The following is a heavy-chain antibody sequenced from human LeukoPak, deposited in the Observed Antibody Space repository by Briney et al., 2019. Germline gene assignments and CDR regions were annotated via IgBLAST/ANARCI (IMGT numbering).Heavy chain of an antibody. D-gene: IGHD2-2*01. V-gene: IGHV4-59*08. CDR2: ISYSGST. J-gene: IGHJ4*02. Sequence: SETLSLTCTVSGVSISTYSWSWIRQPPGKGLEWIGYISYSGSTNYNPSLKSRVTISVDTSKNQFSLKLSSVTAADTAVYYCARGGVPAAPFDYWGQGTLVTVSS. CDR1: GVSISTYS. CDR3: ARGGVPAAPFDY.